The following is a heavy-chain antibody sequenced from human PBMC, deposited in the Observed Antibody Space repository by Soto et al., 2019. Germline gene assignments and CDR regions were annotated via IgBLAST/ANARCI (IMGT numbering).Heavy chain of an antibody. CDR3: ARDLRGYGSGSYYNADY. J-gene: IGHJ4*02. CDR1: GGTFSSYA. V-gene: IGHV1-69*01. CDR2: IIPIFGTA. D-gene: IGHD3-10*01. Sequence: QVQLVQSGAEVKKPGSSVKVSCKASGGTFSSYAISWVRQAPGQGLEWMGGIIPIFGTANYAQEFQGRVTITADESTSTAYMELSSLRSEDTAVYYCARDLRGYGSGSYYNADYWGQGTLVTVSS.